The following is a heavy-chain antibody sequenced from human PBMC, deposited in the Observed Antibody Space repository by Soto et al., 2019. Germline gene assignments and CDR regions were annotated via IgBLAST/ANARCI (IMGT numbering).Heavy chain of an antibody. D-gene: IGHD3-3*01. CDR2: INTNTGNP. Sequence: QVQLVQSGSELKKPGASVKVSCKASGYTFTSYAMNWVRQAPGQGLEWMGWINTNTGNPTYAQGFTGRFVFSLDTSVSTAYLQICSLKAEDTAVYYCARAYYDFWSGYYRGSGYYCGMDVWGQGTTVTVSS. J-gene: IGHJ6*02. CDR3: ARAYYDFWSGYYRGSGYYCGMDV. V-gene: IGHV7-4-1*01. CDR1: GYTFTSYA.